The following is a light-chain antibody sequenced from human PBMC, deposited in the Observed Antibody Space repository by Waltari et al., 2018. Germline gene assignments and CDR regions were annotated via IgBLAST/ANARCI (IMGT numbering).Light chain of an antibody. Sequence: DVVMTQSPLSLPVTLGQPASISCRSSQSLLHSDGNTYFHWFQQRPGQSPRRLIYKVSNRDSGVPDRFSGSGSGTDFTLRISSVEAEDVGTYHCVQATHWPWTFGQGTKVEIK. V-gene: IGKV2-30*02. CDR2: KVS. J-gene: IGKJ1*01. CDR3: VQATHWPWT. CDR1: QSLLHSDGNTY.